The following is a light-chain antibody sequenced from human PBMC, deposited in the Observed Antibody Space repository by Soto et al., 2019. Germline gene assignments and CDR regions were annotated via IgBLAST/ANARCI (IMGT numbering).Light chain of an antibody. CDR3: SSYTSSNTLYV. CDR2: DVN. V-gene: IGLV2-14*01. CDR1: SSDVGAYNF. Sequence: QSALTQPASVSGSLGQSITISCTGTSSDVGAYNFVSWYQQHPGKAPKLMIYDVNNRPSGVSNRFSGSKSANTASLTISGLQADDEADYYCSSYTSSNTLYVFGTGTKLTVL. J-gene: IGLJ1*01.